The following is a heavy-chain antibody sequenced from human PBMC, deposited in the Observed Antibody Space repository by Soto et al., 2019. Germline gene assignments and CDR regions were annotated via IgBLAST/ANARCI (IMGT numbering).Heavy chain of an antibody. V-gene: IGHV1-3*01. J-gene: IGHJ5*02. CDR2: INAVNHNT. CDR1: GCTFTNYD. Sequence: SVKDSCKDSGCTFTNYDMHWERQAPGQRLEWMGWINAVNHNTKYSQKFPGRVTITRDTSANTTFMDLSSLRSEDTALYYFASDFSEQLIWNWFDPWGQGTQVTVSS. CDR3: ASDFSEQLIWNWFDP. D-gene: IGHD1-1*01.